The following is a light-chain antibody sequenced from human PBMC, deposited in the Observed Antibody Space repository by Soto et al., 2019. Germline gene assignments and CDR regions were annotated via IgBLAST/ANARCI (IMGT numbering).Light chain of an antibody. CDR1: QSISSY. V-gene: IGKV1-39*01. Sequence: DLPMTQSPSSLSASVGDRVAITCRASQSISSYLNWYQQKPGKAPNLLIFAASSLQSGVPSRFSGSGSGTDFTLTISSLQPEDFATYYCQQSYYTPWTFGQGTKVEVK. CDR2: AAS. J-gene: IGKJ1*01. CDR3: QQSYYTPWT.